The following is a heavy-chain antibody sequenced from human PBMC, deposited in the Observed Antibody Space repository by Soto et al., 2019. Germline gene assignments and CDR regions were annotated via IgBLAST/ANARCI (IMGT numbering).Heavy chain of an antibody. Sequence: VGSLRLSCAASGFTFSNYAMSWVRQAPGKGLEWVSAISGSGGSTYYADSVKGRFTISRDNSKNTLYLQMNSLRAEDTAVYYCAKDTMVRGVMKFDPWGQGTLVTVSS. V-gene: IGHV3-23*01. D-gene: IGHD3-10*01. CDR2: ISGSGGST. CDR3: AKDTMVRGVMKFDP. J-gene: IGHJ5*02. CDR1: GFTFSNYA.